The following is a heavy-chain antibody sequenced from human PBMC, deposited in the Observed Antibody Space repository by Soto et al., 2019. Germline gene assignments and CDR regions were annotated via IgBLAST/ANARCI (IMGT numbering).Heavy chain of an antibody. V-gene: IGHV3-23*01. Sequence: PGGSLRLSCAASGFPFNTYEMTWVRQAPGKGLEWVSFISGSGSTTYYADSVKGRFTTSRDNSKNSLYLQMNSLRVEDTAVYYCVKGGWLDYWGQGTLVTVLL. D-gene: IGHD2-15*01. CDR3: VKGGWLDY. CDR1: GFPFNTYE. J-gene: IGHJ4*02. CDR2: ISGSGSTT.